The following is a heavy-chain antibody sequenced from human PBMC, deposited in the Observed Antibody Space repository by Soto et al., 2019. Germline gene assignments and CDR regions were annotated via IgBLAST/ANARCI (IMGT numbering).Heavy chain of an antibody. CDR3: ARANMVITRYYFDL. J-gene: IGHJ4*02. V-gene: IGHV4-59*01. Sequence: SETLSLTCTVSGGSISNFYWSWVRQPPGKGLEWIGYIYDSGNTNYNPSLKSRVSISLDTSKKQLSLKLTSVTAADTAVYFCARANMVITRYYFDLWGQGNPVTVSS. CDR2: IYDSGNT. CDR1: GGSISNFY. D-gene: IGHD2-21*01.